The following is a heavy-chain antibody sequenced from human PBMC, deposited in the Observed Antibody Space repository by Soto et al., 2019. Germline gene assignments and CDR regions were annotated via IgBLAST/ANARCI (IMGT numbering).Heavy chain of an antibody. CDR3: AGGRKDSPDI. V-gene: IGHV4-31*03. CDR2: IFYTGSA. J-gene: IGHJ4*02. CDR1: GASIRTGGYY. D-gene: IGHD2-15*01. Sequence: PSETLSLTCTVSGASIRTGGYYWSWIRQRPGKGLEWIAYIFYTGSAYYNPSLESRLSISIDRSKNQFSLELRSVSVADTAVYYCAGGRKDSPDIWGKGTRVTVSS.